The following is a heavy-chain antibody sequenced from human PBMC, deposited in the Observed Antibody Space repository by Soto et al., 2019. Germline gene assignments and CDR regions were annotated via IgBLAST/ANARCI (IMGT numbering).Heavy chain of an antibody. CDR3: ARGVYDFWSGHPKGLDY. CDR1: GFTFSGSA. CDR2: IRNKANNYAT. Sequence: GGSLRLSCAASGFTFSGSAMHWVRQASGKGLEWVGRIRNKANNYATAYAVSVKGRFTISRDDSRNTAYLQMNSLKTEDTAVYYCARGVYDFWSGHPKGLDYWGQGTVVTVSS. D-gene: IGHD3-3*01. J-gene: IGHJ4*02. V-gene: IGHV3-73*01.